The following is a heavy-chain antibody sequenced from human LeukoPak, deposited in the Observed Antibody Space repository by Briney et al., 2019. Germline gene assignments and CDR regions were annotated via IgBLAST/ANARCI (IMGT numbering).Heavy chain of an antibody. V-gene: IGHV3-48*04. CDR1: GFTFSTYN. CDR3: ARDYYDSSGYYTGPS. Sequence: PGGSLRLSCAASGFTFSTYNMNWVRQAPGKGLEWVSYISTSSTTIYYADSVKGRFTISRDNAKNSLYLQMNTLRAEDTAVYYCARDYYDSSGYYTGPSWGQGTLVTVSS. D-gene: IGHD3-22*01. J-gene: IGHJ5*02. CDR2: ISTSSTTI.